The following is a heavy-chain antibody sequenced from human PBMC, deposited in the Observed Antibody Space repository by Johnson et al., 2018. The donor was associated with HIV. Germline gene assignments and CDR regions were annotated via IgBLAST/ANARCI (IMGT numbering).Heavy chain of an antibody. J-gene: IGHJ3*02. CDR3: WGYSTSSNAAFDI. Sequence: QVQVVESGGGVVQPGRSLRLSCAASGFTFSSYAMHWVRQAPGKGLEWVAVIWFDGRKKYYTDSVKGRFTISRDNSKNTLFLQMNSLRAEDTAVYYCWGYSTSSNAAFDIWGQGTMVNVSS. D-gene: IGHD6-6*01. CDR2: IWFDGRKK. V-gene: IGHV3-33*08. CDR1: GFTFSSYA.